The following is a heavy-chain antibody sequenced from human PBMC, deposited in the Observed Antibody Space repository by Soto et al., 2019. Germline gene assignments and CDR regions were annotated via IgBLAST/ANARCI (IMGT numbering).Heavy chain of an antibody. CDR3: ASWPASSSPFSRGAFDI. CDR2: INHSGST. Sequence: SETLSLTCAVYGGSFSGYYWSWIRQPPGKGLEWIGEINHSGSTNYNPSLKSRVTISVDTSKNQFSLKLSSVTAADTAVYYCASWPASSSPFSRGAFDIWGQGTMVTVSS. D-gene: IGHD6-6*01. J-gene: IGHJ3*02. CDR1: GGSFSGYY. V-gene: IGHV4-34*01.